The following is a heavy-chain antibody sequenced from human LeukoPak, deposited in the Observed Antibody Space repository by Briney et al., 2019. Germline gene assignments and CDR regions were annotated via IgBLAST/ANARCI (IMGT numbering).Heavy chain of an antibody. Sequence: KPSETLSLTCSVSGGSISSHFWTWIRQPPGKGLEWIGYSSNIEGTYYNPSLKSRVTISLDTSKNQFSLRLNSVTAADTAVYYCARVKGSNWLDPWGQGTLVTVSS. CDR3: ARVKGSNWLDP. D-gene: IGHD6-6*01. CDR2: SSNIEGT. CDR1: GGSISSHF. V-gene: IGHV4-59*11. J-gene: IGHJ5*02.